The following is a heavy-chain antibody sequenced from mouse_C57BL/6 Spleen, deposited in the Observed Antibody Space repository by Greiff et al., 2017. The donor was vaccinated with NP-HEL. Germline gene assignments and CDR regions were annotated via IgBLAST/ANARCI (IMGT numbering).Heavy chain of an antibody. Sequence: QVQLQQPGTELVKPGASVKLSCKASGYTFTSYWMHWVKQRPGQGLEWIGNINPSNGGTNYNEKFKSKATLTVDKSSSTAYMQLSSLTSEDSAVYYCARNYGSSYVYYYAMDYWGQGTSVTVSS. D-gene: IGHD1-1*01. CDR2: INPSNGGT. V-gene: IGHV1-53*01. CDR1: GYTFTSYW. CDR3: ARNYGSSYVYYYAMDY. J-gene: IGHJ4*01.